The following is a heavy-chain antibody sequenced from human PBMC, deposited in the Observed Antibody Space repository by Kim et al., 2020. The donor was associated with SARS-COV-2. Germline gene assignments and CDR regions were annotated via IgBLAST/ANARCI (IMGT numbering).Heavy chain of an antibody. CDR1: GGSVSSGSYY. V-gene: IGHV4-61*01. J-gene: IGHJ4*02. CDR3: ARLTVTTYYFDY. CDR2: NYYSVST. Sequence: SETLSLTCTVSGGSVSSGSYYWSWIRQPPGKGLEWIGYNYYSVSTNYNPSHKSRVTITVDTSKNQFSLKLSSVTAAETAVYYCARLTVTTYYFDYCGQG. D-gene: IGHD4-4*01.